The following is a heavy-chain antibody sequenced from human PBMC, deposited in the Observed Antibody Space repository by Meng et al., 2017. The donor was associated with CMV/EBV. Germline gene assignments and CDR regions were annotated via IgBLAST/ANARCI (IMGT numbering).Heavy chain of an antibody. V-gene: IGHV3-48*03. CDR3: ARASPGYYDTSGYFENYYFDY. CDR2: ISSGATI. CDR1: GFTLSIYE. Sequence: GGSLRLSCAASGFTLSIYEMNWVRQAPGKGLEWVSYISSGATIYYADSVKGRFTISRDNAKNSLYLQMNSLRAEDTAVYYCARASPGYYDTSGYFENYYFDYWGQGTLVTVSS. D-gene: IGHD3-22*01. J-gene: IGHJ4*02.